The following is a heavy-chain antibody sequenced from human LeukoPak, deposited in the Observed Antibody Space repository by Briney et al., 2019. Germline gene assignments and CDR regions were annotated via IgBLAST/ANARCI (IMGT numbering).Heavy chain of an antibody. Sequence: SETLSLTCAVYGGSFSGYYWSWIRQPPGKGLEWIGEINHSGSTNYNPSLKGRVTISVDTSKDQFSLKLSSVTAADTAVYYCARGTKWSGYYLKSYYYYGMDVWGQGTTVTVSS. J-gene: IGHJ6*02. CDR1: GGSFSGYY. V-gene: IGHV4-34*01. D-gene: IGHD3-3*01. CDR2: INHSGST. CDR3: ARGTKWSGYYLKSYYYYGMDV.